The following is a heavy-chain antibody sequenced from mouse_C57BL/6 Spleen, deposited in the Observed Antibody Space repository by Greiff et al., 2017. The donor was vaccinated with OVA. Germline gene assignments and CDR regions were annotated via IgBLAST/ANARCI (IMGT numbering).Heavy chain of an antibody. V-gene: IGHV1-64*01. CDR1: GYTFTSYW. D-gene: IGHD4-1*01. J-gene: IGHJ2*01. Sequence: VQLQQSGAELVKPGASVKLSCKASGYTFTSYWMHWVKQRPGQGLEWIGMIHPNSGSTNYNEKFKSKATLTVDKSSSTAYMQLSSLTSEDSAVYYCASQLGRLFDYWGQGTTLTVSS. CDR2: IHPNSGST. CDR3: ASQLGRLFDY.